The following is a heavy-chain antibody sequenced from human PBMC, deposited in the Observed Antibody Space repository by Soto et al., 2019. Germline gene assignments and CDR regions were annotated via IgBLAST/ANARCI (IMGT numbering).Heavy chain of an antibody. J-gene: IGHJ5*02. Sequence: SETLSLTCAVSSGSISSSNWWSWVRQPPGKGLEWIGEIYHSGSTNYNPSLKSRVTISVDKSKNQFSLKLSSVTAADTAVYYCARDIAAQGVVNWFDPWGQGTLVTVSS. V-gene: IGHV4-4*02. CDR1: SGSISSSNW. CDR3: ARDIAAQGVVNWFDP. CDR2: IYHSGST. D-gene: IGHD6-13*01.